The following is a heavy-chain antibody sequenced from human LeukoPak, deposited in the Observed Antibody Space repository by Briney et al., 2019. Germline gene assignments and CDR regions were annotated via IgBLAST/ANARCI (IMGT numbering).Heavy chain of an antibody. CDR1: GYSFITYW. J-gene: IGHJ6*03. CDR2: IFPPDSET. Sequence: GESLKISCKTSGYSFITYWIGWVRQMPGKGLEWMGVIFPPDSETRYNPSFQGQVTISADKSIKTVYLELNSLKAPDTAIYYCAREAVARFVYMDVWGKGTTVTISS. D-gene: IGHD6-19*01. CDR3: AREAVARFVYMDV. V-gene: IGHV5-51*01.